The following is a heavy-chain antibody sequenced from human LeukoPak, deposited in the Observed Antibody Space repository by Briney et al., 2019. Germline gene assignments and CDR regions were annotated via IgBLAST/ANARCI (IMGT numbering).Heavy chain of an antibody. J-gene: IGHJ4*02. V-gene: IGHV3-15*01. Sequence: GGSLRLSCAVSGVTISNAWMNWVRQAPGKGLEWVGRIKRKADGGTTDYAAPVKGRFTISRDDSENMLYLQMNSLKTEDTAVYYCTIGGDIDVWGQGTLVTVSS. CDR3: TIGGDIDV. CDR2: IKRKADGGTT. D-gene: IGHD2-15*01. CDR1: GVTISNAW.